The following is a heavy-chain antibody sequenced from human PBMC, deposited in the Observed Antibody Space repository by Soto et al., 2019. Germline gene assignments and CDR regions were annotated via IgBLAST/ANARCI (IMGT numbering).Heavy chain of an antibody. J-gene: IGHJ4*02. V-gene: IGHV3-73*01. CDR3: TRHDDDSWGGHGF. CDR2: IRGKPRRYTT. CDR1: GFTFSDSA. D-gene: IGHD3-16*01. Sequence: EVQLVESGGGLVQPGGSLKLSCTASGFTFSDSAFHWVRQASGNGLEWVGRIRGKPRRYTTAYAASVKGRFTISRDDSKDTAYLQMNSLKTEDTAVYYCTRHDDDSWGGHGFWGQGTLVTVSS.